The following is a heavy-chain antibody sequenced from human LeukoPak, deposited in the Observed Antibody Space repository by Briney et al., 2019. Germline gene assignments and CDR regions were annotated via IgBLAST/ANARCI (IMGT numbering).Heavy chain of an antibody. J-gene: IGHJ4*02. V-gene: IGHV3-30*04. D-gene: IGHD6-6*01. CDR2: ISYDGSNK. CDR3: AKDPTSSSALDY. Sequence: GRSLRLSCAASGFTFSSYAMHWVRQAPGKGLEWVAVISYDGSNKYYADSVKGRFTISRDNAKNSLYLQMNSLRAEDTAVYYCAKDPTSSSALDYWGQGTLVTVSS. CDR1: GFTFSSYA.